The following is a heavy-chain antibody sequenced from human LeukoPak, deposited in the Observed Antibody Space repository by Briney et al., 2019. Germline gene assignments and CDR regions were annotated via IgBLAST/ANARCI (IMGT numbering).Heavy chain of an antibody. Sequence: GGSLRLSCAGSGFTFTHYGMNGVRQAPGKGLEGVAGITSRGSTFYTLSGKDRFTISRDNSKNNVYLQMNSMSDEDRAIYYCVKDSDWGRYDDWGQGTVVTVSS. V-gene: IGHV3-23*01. CDR2: ITSRGST. D-gene: IGHD3-16*01. J-gene: IGHJ1*01. CDR1: GFTFTHYG. CDR3: VKDSDWGRYDD.